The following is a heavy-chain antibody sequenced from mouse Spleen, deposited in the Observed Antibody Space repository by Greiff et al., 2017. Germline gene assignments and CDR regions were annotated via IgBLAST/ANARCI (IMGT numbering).Heavy chain of an antibody. Sequence: EVQLQQSGPELVKPGASVKISCKASGYSFTGYYMNWVKQSPEKSLEWIGEINPSTGGTTYNQKFKAKATLTVDKSSSTAYMQLKSLTSEDSAVYYCAKLGLRYFDYWGQGTTLTVSS. CDR2: INPSTGGT. CDR3: AKLGLRYFDY. D-gene: IGHD4-1*01. CDR1: GYSFTGYY. V-gene: IGHV1-42*01. J-gene: IGHJ2*01.